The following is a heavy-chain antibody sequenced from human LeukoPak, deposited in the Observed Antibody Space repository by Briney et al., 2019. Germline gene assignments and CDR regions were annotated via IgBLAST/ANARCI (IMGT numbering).Heavy chain of an antibody. CDR3: ARTLGWASSRYPFDG. CDR2: IYYSGNT. J-gene: IGHJ4*02. Sequence: SETLSLTCTVSGGSISSSSYYWGWIRQPPGKGLEWIGSIYYSGNTYSNPSLKSRVTISVDTSKNQFSLKVNSVTAADTAVYYCARTLGWASSRYPFDGWGQGTLVTVSS. D-gene: IGHD3-16*02. CDR1: GGSISSSSYY. V-gene: IGHV4-39*01.